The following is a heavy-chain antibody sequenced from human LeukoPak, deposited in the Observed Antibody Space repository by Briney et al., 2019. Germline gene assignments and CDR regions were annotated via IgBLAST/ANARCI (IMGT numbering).Heavy chain of an antibody. J-gene: IGHJ4*02. V-gene: IGHV3-7*04. CDR2: IKQDGSER. CDR1: GFTFSGYW. Sequence: GGSLRLSCAASGFTFSGYWMSWVRQAPGKGLEWVANIKQDGSERYHVDSVKGRFTISRDNAKNSLYLQMNSLRAEDTAVYYCARVSYDRSGYYAYYLDYWGQGTLVTVSS. D-gene: IGHD3-22*01. CDR3: ARVSYDRSGYYAYYLDY.